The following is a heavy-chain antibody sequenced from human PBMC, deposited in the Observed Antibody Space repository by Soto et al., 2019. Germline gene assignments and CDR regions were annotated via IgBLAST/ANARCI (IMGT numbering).Heavy chain of an antibody. CDR3: ARGSAAKRYFDL. Sequence: QVQLEESGPGLVKPSQTLSLMCTVSGVPISGSDYHWSWIRQSPGKGLEWIGYIFPSGATHYNSSLGSRISMFGGASKSQFSLRLTAVTAADTGVYFCARGSAAKRYFDLWGRGTLVTVSS. CDR2: IFPSGAT. V-gene: IGHV4-30-4*01. D-gene: IGHD5-18*01. J-gene: IGHJ2*01. CDR1: GVPISGSDYH.